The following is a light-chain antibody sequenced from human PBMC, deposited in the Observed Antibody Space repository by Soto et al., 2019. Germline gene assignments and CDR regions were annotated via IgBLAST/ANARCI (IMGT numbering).Light chain of an antibody. J-gene: IGLJ1*01. CDR1: SSDVGGYNY. V-gene: IGLV2-14*01. CDR2: EVS. CDR3: SSYTSINTRV. Sequence: QSVLTQPASVSGSPGQSITISCTGTSSDVGGYNYVSWYQQHPGKAPKLVIYEVSNRPSGVSNRFSGSKYGNTASLTISGLQDEEEADYYCSSYTSINTRVFGTGTKVTVL.